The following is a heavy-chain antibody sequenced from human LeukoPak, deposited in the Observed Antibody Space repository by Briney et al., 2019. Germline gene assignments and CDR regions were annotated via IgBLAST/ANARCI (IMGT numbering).Heavy chain of an antibody. Sequence: GGSLRLSCAASGFTVSSNYMNWVRQAPGKGLEWVSLIYSGGSTHYADSVKGRFTISRDNSKNTLYLQMNSLRAEDTAVYYCAKETGRWELEWGQGTLVTVSS. CDR2: IYSGGST. CDR3: AKETGRWELE. CDR1: GFTVSSNY. V-gene: IGHV3-66*02. D-gene: IGHD1-26*01. J-gene: IGHJ4*02.